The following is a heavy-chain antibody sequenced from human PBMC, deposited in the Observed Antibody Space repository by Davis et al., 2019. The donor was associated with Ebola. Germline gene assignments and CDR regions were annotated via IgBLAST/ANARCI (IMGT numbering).Heavy chain of an antibody. CDR1: GYTFTGYY. D-gene: IGHD3-3*01. Sequence: ASVKVSCKASGYTFTGYYMHWVRQAPGQGLEWMGWINPNSGGTNYAQKFQGRVTMTRDTSISTAYMELRSLRSDDTAVYYCARVVGESPTAGWGQGTLVTVSS. CDR2: INPNSGGT. CDR3: ARVVGESPTAG. J-gene: IGHJ4*02. V-gene: IGHV1-2*02.